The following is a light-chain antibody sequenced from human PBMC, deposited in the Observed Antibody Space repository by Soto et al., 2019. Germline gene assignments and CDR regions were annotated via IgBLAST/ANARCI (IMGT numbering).Light chain of an antibody. CDR3: QQSSTTPRT. CDR2: VAS. CDR1: QGVGRF. V-gene: IGKV1-39*01. J-gene: IGKJ4*01. Sequence: DIQMTQSPSSLSASVGGRVTITCRTSQGVGRFLNWYQQKPGKAPTVLINVASTLRSGVPSRFSGSGSGTDFNLTINSLQPEDFATYFCQQSSTTPRTFGGGTKVDIK.